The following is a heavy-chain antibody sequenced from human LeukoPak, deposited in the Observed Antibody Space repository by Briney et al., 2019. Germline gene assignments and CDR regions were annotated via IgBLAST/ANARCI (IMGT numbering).Heavy chain of an antibody. CDR3: AKDLRGYSYGTDFDY. J-gene: IGHJ4*02. CDR2: ISGSGGST. V-gene: IGHV3-23*01. D-gene: IGHD5-18*01. Sequence: WVRQAPGKGLEWVSAISGSGGSTYYADSVKGRFTISRDNSKNTLYLQMNSLRAEDTAVYYCAKDLRGYSYGTDFDYWGQGTLVTVSS.